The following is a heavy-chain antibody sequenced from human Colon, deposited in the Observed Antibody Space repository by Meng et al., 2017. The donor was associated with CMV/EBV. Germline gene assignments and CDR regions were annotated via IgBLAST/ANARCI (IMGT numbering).Heavy chain of an antibody. D-gene: IGHD5-12*01. V-gene: IGHV4-59*01. CDR3: AREGRRGTSLPPYFHYYGVDV. CDR1: GGSISSYD. CDR2: IYDSGST. Sequence: SETLSLTGSVSGGSISSYDWTWIPQPPGEGLEWIEFIYDSGSTNYNPSLKSLVTISLDSSKNQFSLRQNSVTAADTAVYFCAREGRRGTSLPPYFHYYGVDVWGQGTTVTVSS. J-gene: IGHJ6*02.